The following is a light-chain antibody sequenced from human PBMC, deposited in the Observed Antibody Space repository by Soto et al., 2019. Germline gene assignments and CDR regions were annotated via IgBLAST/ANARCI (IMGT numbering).Light chain of an antibody. V-gene: IGLV2-23*01. CDR2: DDT. Sequence: QSALTQPASVSGSPGQSITISCTGTSGNIGTYNFVSWYQQHPGKAPKFIIYDDTKRPSGVSNRFSGSKSGNTASLTISGLQVEDEADYYCRSYAGTGTDDYVFGTGTKLTVL. CDR3: RSYAGTGTDDYV. CDR1: SGNIGTYNF. J-gene: IGLJ1*01.